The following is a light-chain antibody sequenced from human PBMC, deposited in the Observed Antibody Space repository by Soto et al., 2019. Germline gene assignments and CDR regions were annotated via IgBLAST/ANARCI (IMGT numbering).Light chain of an antibody. CDR3: HQYNTYPRT. CDR1: QTIYSW. V-gene: IGKV1-5*03. Sequence: DTQMTQSPSTLSASVGDRFTISCRASQTIYSWLAWYQQKPGQAPKLLIYKASTLETGVPSRFSGSGYGSEFTLIISSLQPDDFATYYCHQYNTYPRTFGQGTKVDI. J-gene: IGKJ1*01. CDR2: KAS.